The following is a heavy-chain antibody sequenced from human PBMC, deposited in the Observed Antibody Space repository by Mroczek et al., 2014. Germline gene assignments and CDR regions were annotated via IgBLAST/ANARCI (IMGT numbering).Heavy chain of an antibody. CDR1: GSFSGYY. V-gene: IGHV4-34*01. Sequence: QVQLQESGRRTVEAFGDPVPHLRCLCGSFSGYYWSWIRQPPGKGLEWIGEINHSGSTNYNPSLKSRVTISVDTSKNQFSLKLSSVTAADTAVYYCARAFTIFGVVIIKTGGFDYWGQGTLVTVSS. CDR2: INHSGST. J-gene: IGHJ4*02. CDR3: ARAFTIFGVVIIKTGGFDY. D-gene: IGHD3-3*01.